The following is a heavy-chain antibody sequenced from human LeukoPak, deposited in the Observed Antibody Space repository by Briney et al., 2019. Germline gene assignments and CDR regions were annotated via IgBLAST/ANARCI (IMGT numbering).Heavy chain of an antibody. D-gene: IGHD3-10*01. CDR2: MNPNSGNT. CDR3: ARGHYGSGSYLTDY. CDR1: GYTFTSYD. Sequence: GASVKVSCKASGYTFTSYDINWVRQATGQGLEWMGWMNPNSGNTGYAQKFQGRVTMTRNTSISTAYMELSSLRSEDTAVYYCARGHYGSGSYLTDYWGQGTLATVSS. J-gene: IGHJ4*02. V-gene: IGHV1-8*01.